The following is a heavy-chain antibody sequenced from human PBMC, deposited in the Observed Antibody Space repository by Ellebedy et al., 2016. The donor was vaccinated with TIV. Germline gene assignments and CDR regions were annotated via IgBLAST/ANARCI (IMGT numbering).Heavy chain of an antibody. D-gene: IGHD3-16*02. CDR1: GFTFGDYP. CDR2: IRTNAYGGTT. CDR3: VRDPTIPWSTHTFGGLIASHYYGLDV. V-gene: IGHV3-49*04. J-gene: IGHJ6*02. Sequence: PGGSLRLSCTASGFTFGDYPMSWVRQAPGKGLEWIGFIRTNAYGGTTEYAASVKGRFAISRDDSKSMAYLQMNSLKTEDTGVYYCVRDPTIPWSTHTFGGLIASHYYGLDVWGQGTSVTVS.